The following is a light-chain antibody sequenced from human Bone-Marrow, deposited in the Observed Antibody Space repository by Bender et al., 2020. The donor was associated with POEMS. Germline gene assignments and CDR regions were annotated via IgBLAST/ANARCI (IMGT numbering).Light chain of an antibody. CDR1: RLGEEY. CDR2: QDT. CDR3: QSWGSNTAV. Sequence: SYELTQPPSVSVSPGQTATFPCSGERLGEEYACCYQQKPGQSPVVVIYQDTKRPSGIPERFSGSTSGNTASLTISGTQTMDEADYYCQSWGSNTAVFGGGTKLTVL. J-gene: IGLJ2*01. V-gene: IGLV3-1*01.